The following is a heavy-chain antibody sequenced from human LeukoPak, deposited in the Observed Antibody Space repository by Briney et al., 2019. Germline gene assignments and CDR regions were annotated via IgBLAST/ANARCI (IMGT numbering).Heavy chain of an antibody. D-gene: IGHD3-22*01. V-gene: IGHV3-23*01. Sequence: GGSLRLSCAASGFTFSSYAMSWVRQAPGKGLEWVSAINGSGGSTYYADSVKGRFTISRDNSKNTLYLQMNSLRAEDTAVYYCAKSPGYYDSSGYYYGRGQGTLVTVSS. J-gene: IGHJ4*02. CDR1: GFTFSSYA. CDR2: INGSGGST. CDR3: AKSPGYYDSSGYYYG.